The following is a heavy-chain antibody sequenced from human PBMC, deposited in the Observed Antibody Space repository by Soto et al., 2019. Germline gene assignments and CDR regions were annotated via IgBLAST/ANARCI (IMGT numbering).Heavy chain of an antibody. J-gene: IGHJ4*02. CDR1: GYTFTSYA. V-gene: IGHV1-3*01. Sequence: GASVKVSCKASGYTFTSYAMHWVRQAPGQRLEWMGWINAGNGNTKYSQKFQGRVTITRDTSASTAYMELSSLRSEDTAVYYCARAPGFGAAGLFDYWGQGTLVTVSS. CDR3: ARAPGFGAAGLFDY. D-gene: IGHD6-13*01. CDR2: INAGNGNT.